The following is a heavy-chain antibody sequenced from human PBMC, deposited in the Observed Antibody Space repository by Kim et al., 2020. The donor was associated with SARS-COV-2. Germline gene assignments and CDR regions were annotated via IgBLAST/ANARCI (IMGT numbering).Heavy chain of an antibody. CDR1: GGSISSYY. J-gene: IGHJ4*02. CDR2: IYYSGYT. D-gene: IGHD3-10*01. CDR3: GAYGSGTYTY. Sequence: SETLSLTCTVSGGSISSYYWSWLRQPPGKGLEWIGYIYYSGYTNYNPSLKSRVTISVDTSKSQFSLKLSSVTAADTAVYYCGAYGSGTYTYWGQGTLVTVSS. V-gene: IGHV4-59*08.